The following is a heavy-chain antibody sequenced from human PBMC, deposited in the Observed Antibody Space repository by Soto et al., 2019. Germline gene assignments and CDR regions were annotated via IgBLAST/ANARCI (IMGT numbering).Heavy chain of an antibody. J-gene: IGHJ6*02. CDR2: IYSGGST. CDR3: AREYYDSSGYYYGYYYYGMDV. V-gene: IGHV3-53*01. CDR1: GFTVSSNY. Sequence: GGSLRLSCAASGFTVSSNYMSWVRQAPGKGLEWVSVIYSGGSTYYADSVKGRFTISRDDSKNTLYLQMNSLRAEDTAVYYCAREYYDSSGYYYGYYYYGMDVWGQGTTVTVSS. D-gene: IGHD3-22*01.